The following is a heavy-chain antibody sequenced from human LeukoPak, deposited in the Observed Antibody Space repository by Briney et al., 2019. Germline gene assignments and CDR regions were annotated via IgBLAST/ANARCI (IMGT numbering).Heavy chain of an antibody. CDR2: IYYSGST. CDR1: GGSISSSSYY. Sequence: NSSETLSLTCTVSGGSISSSSYYWGWIRQPPGKGLEWIGSIYYSGSTYYNPSLKGRVTISLDTSKNQFSLRLTSVTAADTAVYYCARDSGSYGDAFDIWGQGTMVTVSS. D-gene: IGHD1-26*01. CDR3: ARDSGSYGDAFDI. J-gene: IGHJ3*02. V-gene: IGHV4-39*07.